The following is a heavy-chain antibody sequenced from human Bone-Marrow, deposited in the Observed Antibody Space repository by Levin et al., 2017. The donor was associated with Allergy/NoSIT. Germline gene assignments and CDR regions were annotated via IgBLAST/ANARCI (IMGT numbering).Heavy chain of an antibody. Sequence: ASVKVSCKASGYTFTGYYMHWVRQAPGQGLEWLGRINPNSGGTNYAQKFQGRVTMTRDTSISTAYMELTRLRSDDTAVYYCAREPAAAGTNYYYYYMDVWGKGTTVTVPS. CDR1: GYTFTGYY. CDR2: INPNSGGT. CDR3: AREPAAAGTNYYYYYMDV. V-gene: IGHV1-2*06. D-gene: IGHD6-13*01. J-gene: IGHJ6*03.